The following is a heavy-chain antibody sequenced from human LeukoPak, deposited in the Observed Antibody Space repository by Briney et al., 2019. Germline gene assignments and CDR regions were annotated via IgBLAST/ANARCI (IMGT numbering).Heavy chain of an antibody. J-gene: IGHJ4*02. CDR2: ISSSGSTI. Sequence: PGGSLRLSCAASGFTFSSYSMSWVRQAPGKGLEWLSYISSSGSTIYYADSVKGRFTISRYSAKNSLYLQMNSLRAEDTAVYYCARPRSGFYFDHWGQGTLLTVSS. CDR3: ARPRSGFYFDH. D-gene: IGHD1-14*01. V-gene: IGHV3-48*01. CDR1: GFTFSSYS.